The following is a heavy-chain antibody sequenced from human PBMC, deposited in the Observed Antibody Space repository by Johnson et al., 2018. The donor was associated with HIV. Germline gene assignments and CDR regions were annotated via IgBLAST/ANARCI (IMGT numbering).Heavy chain of an antibody. J-gene: IGHJ3*02. CDR1: EFTFSSYA. Sequence: QVQLVESGGGVVQPGRSLRLSSAASEFTFSSYAFHWVRQAPGKGLEWVALISSDGSGKYYADSVTGRSTISRDNSKNTLYLQMHSLTPEDTAVYYCARGAVSGYVSVDAFHIWGQGTLVTVSS. V-gene: IGHV3-30*04. CDR3: ARGAVSGYVSVDAFHI. CDR2: ISSDGSGK. D-gene: IGHD5-12*01.